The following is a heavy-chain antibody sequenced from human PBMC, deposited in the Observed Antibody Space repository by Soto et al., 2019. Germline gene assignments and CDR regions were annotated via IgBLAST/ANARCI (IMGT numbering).Heavy chain of an antibody. CDR2: IKKDGSEI. J-gene: IGHJ4*02. D-gene: IGHD6-19*01. CDR3: AGGSGWLIDY. V-gene: IGHV3-7*03. CDR1: GFTFSPYW. Sequence: PGGSLRLSCEASGFTFSPYWMNWVRQTPGKGLEWVAIIKKDGSEIHYVDSVKGRFTISRDNAKNSLYLQMNGPRAEDTAVYYCAGGSGWLIDYWGRGTLVTVSS.